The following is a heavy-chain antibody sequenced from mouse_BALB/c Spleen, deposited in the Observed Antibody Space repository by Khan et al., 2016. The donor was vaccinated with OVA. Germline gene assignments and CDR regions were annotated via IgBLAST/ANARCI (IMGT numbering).Heavy chain of an antibody. CDR3: ARRDYYAYNWYFDV. V-gene: IGHV1-22*01. Sequence: EVQLQQSGPELVKPGASVKISCKTSGYTFTEYTMHWVKQSHGKSLEWIGRFNPNNGGTSYNQKFKGRATLTVDESSSTACMELRSLTSEDSAVYYCARRDYYAYNWYFDVWGAGTTVTVSS. J-gene: IGHJ1*01. D-gene: IGHD1-2*01. CDR1: GYTFTEYT. CDR2: FNPNNGGT.